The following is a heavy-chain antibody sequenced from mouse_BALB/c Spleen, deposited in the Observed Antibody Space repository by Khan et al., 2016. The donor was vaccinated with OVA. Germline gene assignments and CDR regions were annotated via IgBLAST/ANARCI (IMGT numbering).Heavy chain of an antibody. Sequence: EVQLQESGPGLVKPSLSLSFTCTVTGYSITSDYAWNWIRQFPGHKLEWMGYISYSGRTSYTPSLKSRISLTRDTSKNQFFLQLNSVTTEDTATDFCVRGRDYWGQGTLVTVSA. V-gene: IGHV3-2*02. CDR1: GYSITSDYA. CDR2: ISYSGRT. J-gene: IGHJ3*01. CDR3: VRGRDY. D-gene: IGHD3-3*01.